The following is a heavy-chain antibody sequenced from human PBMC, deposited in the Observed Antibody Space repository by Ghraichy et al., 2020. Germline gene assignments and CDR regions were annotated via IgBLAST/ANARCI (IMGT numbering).Heavy chain of an antibody. CDR1: GFTFSSYA. V-gene: IGHV3-23*01. CDR2: ISGSGGST. D-gene: IGHD1-20*01. Sequence: GGSLRLSCAAFGFTFSSYAMSWVRQAPGKGLEWVSAISGSGGSTYYADSVKGRFTISRDNSKNTLYLQMNSLRAEDTAVYYCAKDRDLITGTFDYWGQGTLVTVSS. CDR3: AKDRDLITGTFDY. J-gene: IGHJ4*02.